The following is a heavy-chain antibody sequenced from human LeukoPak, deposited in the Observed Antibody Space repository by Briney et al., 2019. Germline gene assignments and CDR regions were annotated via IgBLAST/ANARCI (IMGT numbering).Heavy chain of an antibody. CDR1: GGSISTYS. V-gene: IGHV4-59*01. Sequence: SETLSLTCTVSGGSISTYSWIYIRQPPGKGLEWIGNISYSGSTKYNPSLKSRVTISLDASKNQFSLKLSSVTAADAAVYCCVQGYRLLSYAFDIWGQGTMVTVSS. CDR3: VQGYRLLSYAFDI. CDR2: ISYSGST. J-gene: IGHJ3*02. D-gene: IGHD2-2*01.